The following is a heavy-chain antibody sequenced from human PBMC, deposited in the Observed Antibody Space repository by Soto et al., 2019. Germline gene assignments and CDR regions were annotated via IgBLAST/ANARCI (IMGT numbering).Heavy chain of an antibody. CDR2: ISSDGGNT. Sequence: GGSLRLSCAASGFIFSNHVMHWVRQAPGKGLEHVSGISSDGGNTYYANSVKGRFTISRDNSKNTLYLQMGSLRTEDMGFYYCARGSSVSGSWYGDYWGQGTLVTVSS. D-gene: IGHD6-13*01. CDR3: ARGSSVSGSWYGDY. V-gene: IGHV3-64*01. CDR1: GFIFSNHV. J-gene: IGHJ4*02.